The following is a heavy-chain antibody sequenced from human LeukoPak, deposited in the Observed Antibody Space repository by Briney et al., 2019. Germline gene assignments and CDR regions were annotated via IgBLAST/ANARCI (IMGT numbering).Heavy chain of an antibody. CDR1: GFTFDDYA. V-gene: IGHV3-43*02. D-gene: IGHD1-7*01. CDR2: ISGNGGNT. J-gene: IGHJ4*02. Sequence: GGSLRLSCAASGFTFDDYAMHWVRQVPEKGLEWVSLISGNGGNTYYADSVKGRFTISRGNSKNSLYLQMNSLRTEDTALYYCAKDISNWNSRHFDYWGQGTLVTVSS. CDR3: AKDISNWNSRHFDY.